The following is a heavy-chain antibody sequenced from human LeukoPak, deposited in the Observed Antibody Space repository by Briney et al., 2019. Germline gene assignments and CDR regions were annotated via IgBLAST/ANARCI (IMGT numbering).Heavy chain of an antibody. Sequence: GGSLRLSCAASGFTFSSYAMSWVRQAPGKGLEWVSAISGSGGSTYYADSAKGRFTISRDNSKNTLYLQMNSLRAEDTAVYYCAKETGDYYGSGSYYNSRFQGVPAFDIWGQGTMVTVSS. CDR1: GFTFSSYA. J-gene: IGHJ3*02. D-gene: IGHD3-10*01. CDR2: ISGSGGST. V-gene: IGHV3-23*01. CDR3: AKETGDYYGSGSYYNSRFQGVPAFDI.